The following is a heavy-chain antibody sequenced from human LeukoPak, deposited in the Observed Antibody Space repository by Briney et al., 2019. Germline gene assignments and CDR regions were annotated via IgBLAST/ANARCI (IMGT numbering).Heavy chain of an antibody. CDR3: ARDQRGYADWFDP. CDR1: GGSISSSSYY. V-gene: IGHV4-39*07. Sequence: SETLSLTCTVSGGSISSSSYYWGWIRQPPGKGLEWIGSIFYSGSTYYNPSLKSRVTVSVDTSKNQFSLKVSSVTAADTAVYYCARDQRGYADWFDPWGQGTLVTVSS. D-gene: IGHD6-25*01. J-gene: IGHJ5*02. CDR2: IFYSGST.